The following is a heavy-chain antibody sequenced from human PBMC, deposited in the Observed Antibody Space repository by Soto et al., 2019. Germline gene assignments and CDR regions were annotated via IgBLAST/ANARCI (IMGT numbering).Heavy chain of an antibody. V-gene: IGHV4-30-4*01. D-gene: IGHD6-13*01. CDR2: MYYGGRT. CDR3: ARGRRYSSSWYFFDF. J-gene: IGHJ4*02. CDR1: GGSISSGDYY. Sequence: QVQLQESGPGLVKPSQTLSLTCTVSGGSISSGDYYWSWIRQSPGKGLEWIGYMYYGGRTHYNPSLKSRLNTSLDTSKNQFSLNLSTVTATDTAVYYCARGRRYSSSWYFFDFCGQGTLVTVSS.